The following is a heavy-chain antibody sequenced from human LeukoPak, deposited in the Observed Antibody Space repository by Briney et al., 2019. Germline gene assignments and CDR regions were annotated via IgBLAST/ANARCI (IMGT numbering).Heavy chain of an antibody. D-gene: IGHD2-2*01. CDR3: VRNYGYCSSTSCYVFDY. Sequence: GGSLRLSCSASGFTFSYYAMHWVRHAPGKGLEYVSSITSDGGGTYYADSVKGRFTISRDNSKNTLYLQMSSLRTEDTAVYSCVRNYGYCSSTSCYVFDYWGRGTLVTVSS. V-gene: IGHV3-64D*09. J-gene: IGHJ4*02. CDR2: ITSDGGGT. CDR1: GFTFSYYA.